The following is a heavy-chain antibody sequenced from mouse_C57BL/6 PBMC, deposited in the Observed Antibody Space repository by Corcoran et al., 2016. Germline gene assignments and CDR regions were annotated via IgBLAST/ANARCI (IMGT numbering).Heavy chain of an antibody. CDR2: INPNNGGT. CDR1: GYTFTDYY. D-gene: IGHD2-3*01. J-gene: IGHJ3*01. Sequence: EVQLQQSGPELVKPGASVKISCKASGYTFTDYYMNWVKQSHGKSLEWIGDINPNNGGTSYNQKFKGKATLTVDKSSSTAYMELRSLTSEDSAVYYCARWGYDGYYVFAYWGQGTLVTVSA. V-gene: IGHV1-26*01. CDR3: ARWGYDGYYVFAY.